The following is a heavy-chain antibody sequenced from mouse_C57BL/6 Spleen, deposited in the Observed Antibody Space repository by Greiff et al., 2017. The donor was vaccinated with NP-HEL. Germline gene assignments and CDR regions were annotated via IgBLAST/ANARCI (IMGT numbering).Heavy chain of an antibody. CDR3: ARDLGRYAWFAY. CDR1: GFTFSSYA. V-gene: IGHV5-4*01. Sequence: EVMLVESGGGLVKPGGSLKLSCAASGFTFSSYAMSWVRQTPEKRLEWVATISDGGSYTYYPDNVKGRFTISRDNAKNNLYLQMSHLKSEDTAMYYCARDLGRYAWFAYWGQGTLVTVSA. D-gene: IGHD2-12*01. CDR2: ISDGGSYT. J-gene: IGHJ3*01.